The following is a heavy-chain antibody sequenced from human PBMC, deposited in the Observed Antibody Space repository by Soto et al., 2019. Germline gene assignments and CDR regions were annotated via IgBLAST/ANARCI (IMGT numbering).Heavy chain of an antibody. CDR1: GVTFRSYA. Sequence: GSLRLSCASSGVTFRSYAMSWVRQAPGKGLEWVSAISGSGGSTYYADSVKGRFTISRDNSKNTLYLQMNSLRAEDTAVYYCAKDLYPRVTTFDYWGQGTLVTVSS. CDR3: AKDLYPRVTTFDY. J-gene: IGHJ4*02. D-gene: IGHD4-17*01. V-gene: IGHV3-23*01. CDR2: ISGSGGST.